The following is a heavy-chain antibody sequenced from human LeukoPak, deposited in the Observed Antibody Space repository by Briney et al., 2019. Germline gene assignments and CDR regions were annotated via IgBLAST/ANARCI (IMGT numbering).Heavy chain of an antibody. J-gene: IGHJ4*02. V-gene: IGHV4-59*01. CDR1: GGSISSYY. D-gene: IGHD3-3*01. CDR3: ARGGGYDFWSGYGTHYFDY. Sequence: SETLSLTCTVSGGSISSYYWSWIRQPPGKGLEWIGYIYYSGSTNYNPSLKSRVTISVDTSKNQFSLKLSSVTAADTAVYYCARGGGYDFWSGYGTHYFDYWGQGTLVTVSS. CDR2: IYYSGST.